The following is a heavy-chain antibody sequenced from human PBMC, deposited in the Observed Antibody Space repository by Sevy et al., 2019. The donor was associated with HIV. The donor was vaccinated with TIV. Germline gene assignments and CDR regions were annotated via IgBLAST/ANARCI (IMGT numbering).Heavy chain of an antibody. CDR3: ARIGYYYYYMDV. CDR2: IYHSGST. D-gene: IGHD3-3*01. Sequence: SETLSLTCAVSGYSISSGYYWGWIRQPPGKRLEWIGSIYHSGSTYYNPSLKSRVTISVDTSKNQFSLKLSSVTAADTAVYYCARIGYYYYYMDVWGKGTTVTVSS. J-gene: IGHJ6*03. CDR1: GYSISSGYY. V-gene: IGHV4-38-2*01.